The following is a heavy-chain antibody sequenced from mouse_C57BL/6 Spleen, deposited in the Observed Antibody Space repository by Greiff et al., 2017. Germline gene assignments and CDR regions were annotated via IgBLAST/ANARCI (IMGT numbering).Heavy chain of an antibody. V-gene: IGHV1-55*01. CDR1: GYTFTSYW. CDR3: VRENCAPSTIDY. Sequence: QVQLQQPGAELVKPGASVKMSCKASGYTFTSYWLTWVKQRPGQGLEWIGDIYPGSGSTNYNEQFKSKATLPVDTSSSPASMQHSSLTSEDSAVYVWVRENCAPSTIDYWGEGTSVTVSA. J-gene: IGHJ4*01. CDR2: IYPGSGST. D-gene: IGHD2-1*01.